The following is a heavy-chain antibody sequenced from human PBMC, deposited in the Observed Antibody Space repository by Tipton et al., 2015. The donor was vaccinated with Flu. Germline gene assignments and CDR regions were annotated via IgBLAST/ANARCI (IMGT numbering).Heavy chain of an antibody. Sequence: SLRLSCAASGFTFTNYWVHWVRQPPGKGLVWVSRITGDGSSTIYADSVKGRFTISKDNARSTLYLQMNSLRAEDTGVYYCASAAVGGWGQGTLVTVSS. J-gene: IGHJ4*02. D-gene: IGHD6-19*01. CDR3: ASAAVGG. CDR2: ITGDGSST. CDR1: GFTFTNYW. V-gene: IGHV3-74*01.